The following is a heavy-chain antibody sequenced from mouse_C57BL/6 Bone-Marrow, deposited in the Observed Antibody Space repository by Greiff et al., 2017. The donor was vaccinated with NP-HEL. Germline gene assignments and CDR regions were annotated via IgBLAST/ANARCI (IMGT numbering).Heavy chain of an antibody. CDR1: GFTFSSYG. CDR2: ISSGGSYT. CDR3: ARHLRYYYGSRYYYAMDY. Sequence: EVKLMESGGDLVKPGGSLKLSCAASGFTFSSYGMSWVRQTPDKRLEWVATISSGGSYTYYPDSVKWRFTISRDNAKNTLYLQMSSLKSEDTAMYYCARHLRYYYGSRYYYAMDYWGQGTSVTVSS. J-gene: IGHJ4*01. V-gene: IGHV5-6*01. D-gene: IGHD1-1*01.